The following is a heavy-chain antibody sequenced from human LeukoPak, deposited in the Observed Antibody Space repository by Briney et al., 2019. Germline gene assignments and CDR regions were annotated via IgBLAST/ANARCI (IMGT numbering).Heavy chain of an antibody. D-gene: IGHD5-12*01. J-gene: IGHJ5*02. V-gene: IGHV1-2*02. Sequence: ASVKVSCKASGYTFTGYYMHWVRQAPGQGLEWMGWINPNSGGTDYAQKFQGRVTMTRDTSISTAYMELSRLRSDDTAVYYCARDFVYSGYDSNNWFDPWGQGTLVTVSS. CDR1: GYTFTGYY. CDR2: INPNSGGT. CDR3: ARDFVYSGYDSNNWFDP.